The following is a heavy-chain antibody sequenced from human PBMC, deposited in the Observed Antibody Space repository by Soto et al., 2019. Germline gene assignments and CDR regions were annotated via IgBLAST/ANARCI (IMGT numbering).Heavy chain of an antibody. CDR3: ARRCLKSVGAFDI. J-gene: IGHJ3*02. Sequence: GESLKISCKGSVYSFTSYWIGWVRQMPGKGLEWMGIIYPGDSDTRYSPSFQGQVTISADKSISTAYLQWSSLKASDTAMYYCARRCLKSVGAFDIWGQGTMVTVSS. CDR2: IYPGDSDT. V-gene: IGHV5-51*01. D-gene: IGHD3-16*01. CDR1: VYSFTSYW.